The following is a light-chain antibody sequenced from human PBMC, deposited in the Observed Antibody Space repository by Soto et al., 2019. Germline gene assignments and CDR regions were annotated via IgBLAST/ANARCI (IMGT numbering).Light chain of an antibody. V-gene: IGKV3-20*01. CDR1: QSVSSSN. CDR3: QQYLTSPKT. J-gene: IGKJ1*01. Sequence: DIVLTQSPGTLSLSPGGRATLSWRASQSVSSSNLAWYQQKPAQAPRLLIYAASRRAPGIPERFSGSGSGTDFTLTISRLEPEDFAVYYCQQYLTSPKTFGQGTKVDIK. CDR2: AAS.